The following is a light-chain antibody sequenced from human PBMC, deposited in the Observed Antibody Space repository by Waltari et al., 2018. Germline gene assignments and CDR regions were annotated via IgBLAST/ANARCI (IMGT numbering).Light chain of an antibody. CDR3: SSSTSTSTLA. CDR1: SSDVGGYNY. CDR2: DVS. J-gene: IGLJ2*01. Sequence: QSALTPPAPVAGSPGPSIPISCPGTSSDVGGYNYVSWYQQHPGKAPKLMIYDVSNRPSGVSNRFSGSKSGNTASLTISGLQAEDEADYYCSSSTSTSTLAFGGGTKLTVL. V-gene: IGLV2-14*03.